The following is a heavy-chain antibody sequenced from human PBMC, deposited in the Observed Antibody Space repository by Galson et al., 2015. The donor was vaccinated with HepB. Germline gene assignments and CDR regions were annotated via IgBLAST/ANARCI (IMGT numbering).Heavy chain of an antibody. J-gene: IGHJ1*01. CDR2: ISRGGDTS. V-gene: IGHV3-23*01. CDR1: GFTFTSYG. D-gene: IGHD2/OR15-2a*01. CDR3: VRGTTAPDY. Sequence: SLRLSCAACGFTFTSYGMSWVRQAPGKGLECVSAISRGGDTSDYADSVKGRFTVSRDSSTNTLYLQMSGLRADDTAIYYCVRGTTAPDYGGQGTLVTVSS.